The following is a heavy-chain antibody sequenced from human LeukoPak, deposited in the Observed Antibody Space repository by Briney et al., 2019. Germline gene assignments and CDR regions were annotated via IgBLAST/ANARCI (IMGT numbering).Heavy chain of an antibody. CDR3: ARGRGGATTGFDH. J-gene: IGHJ4*02. D-gene: IGHD1-26*01. V-gene: IGHV1-2*02. Sequence: ASVKVSCKASGYTFSGYYMHWVRQAPGQGLESMGWINSNSGARNYAPKFQGRVTFSRDNSISTAYMELSSLRSDDTAIYYCARGRGGATTGFDHWGQETLVTVSS. CDR2: INSNSGAR. CDR1: GYTFSGYY.